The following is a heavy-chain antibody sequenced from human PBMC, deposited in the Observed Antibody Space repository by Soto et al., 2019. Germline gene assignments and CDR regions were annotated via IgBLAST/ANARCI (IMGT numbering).Heavy chain of an antibody. D-gene: IGHD3-10*01. CDR3: ARNYGSGTALDY. Sequence: QVQLVQSGAEVKNPGASVKVSCKASGYFFLNYGFSWVRQAPGQGLEWMGWISGYNGDTNYAQKFQGRVTMTTDTSTSTAYMDLRSLRSDDTAVYSCARNYGSGTALDYWGQGTLVSVSS. V-gene: IGHV1-18*01. CDR1: GYFFLNYG. J-gene: IGHJ4*02. CDR2: ISGYNGDT.